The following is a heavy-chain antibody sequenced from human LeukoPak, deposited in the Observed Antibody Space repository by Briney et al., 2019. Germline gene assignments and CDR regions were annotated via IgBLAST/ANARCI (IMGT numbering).Heavy chain of an antibody. CDR2: IKQDGSDK. CDR3: ARDPHRGWAYYLDD. Sequence: GGSLRLSCAASGFTFTSFWMTWVRQAPGKGLESVATIKQDGSDKYYVDSVKGRFTISRDNAKKSLYLQMNSLTVKDTAVYYCARDPHRGWAYYLDDWGQGTLVTVSS. V-gene: IGHV3-7*01. D-gene: IGHD6-19*01. CDR1: GFTFTSFW. J-gene: IGHJ4*02.